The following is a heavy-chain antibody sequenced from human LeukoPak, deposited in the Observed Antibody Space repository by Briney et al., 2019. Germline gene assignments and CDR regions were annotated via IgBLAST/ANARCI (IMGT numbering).Heavy chain of an antibody. J-gene: IGHJ3*02. V-gene: IGHV3-30-3*01. CDR2: ISSDGSDK. Sequence: PGGSLRLSCAASKFTFSTFAMHWVRQAPGKGLEWVAFISSDGSDKYYADSMKGRFTISRDNSKNTLYLQMTSLRGEDTAMYYCAREGTARDAFDIWGQGTMVTVSS. D-gene: IGHD2-21*02. CDR1: KFTFSTFA. CDR3: AREGTARDAFDI.